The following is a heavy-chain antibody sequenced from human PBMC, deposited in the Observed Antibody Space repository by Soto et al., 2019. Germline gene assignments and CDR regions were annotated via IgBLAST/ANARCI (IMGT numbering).Heavy chain of an antibody. D-gene: IGHD5-12*01. V-gene: IGHV3-21*01. CDR3: ARGRIVATSSKWGYYYYGMDV. Sequence: LRLYCAASGFTFSSYSMNWGRQAPGKGLEWVSSISSISSYIYYADSVKGRFTISRDNAKNSLYLQMNSLRAEDTAVYYCARGRIVATSSKWGYYYYGMDVWGQGTTVTVSS. J-gene: IGHJ6*02. CDR2: ISSISSYI. CDR1: GFTFSSYS.